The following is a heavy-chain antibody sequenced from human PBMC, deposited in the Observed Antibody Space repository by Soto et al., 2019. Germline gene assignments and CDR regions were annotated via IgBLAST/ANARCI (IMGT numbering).Heavy chain of an antibody. CDR3: GKDKGTIWADAFDF. V-gene: IGHV3-9*01. Sequence: EVQLVESGGGLVQPGRSLRLSCAASGFNFEDYGMLWVRLPPGKGLEWVAGISWNSATTGYADSVKGRFTISRDNAKNSLFLLLNSLRAEDTAVYYCGKDKGTIWADAFDFWGQGTMVTVSS. J-gene: IGHJ3*01. CDR1: GFNFEDYG. D-gene: IGHD7-27*01. CDR2: ISWNSATT.